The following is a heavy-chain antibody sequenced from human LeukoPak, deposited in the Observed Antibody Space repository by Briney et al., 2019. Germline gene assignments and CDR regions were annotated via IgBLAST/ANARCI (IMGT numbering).Heavy chain of an antibody. CDR1: GYSISSGYY. Sequence: PSETLSLTCTVSGYSISSGYYWGWIRQPPGKGLEWIGSIYHSGSTYYNPSLKSRVTISVDTSKNQFSLKLSSVTAADTAVYYCARVRSGSYHDAFDIWGQGTMVTVSS. D-gene: IGHD1-26*01. CDR3: ARVRSGSYHDAFDI. J-gene: IGHJ3*02. V-gene: IGHV4-38-2*02. CDR2: IYHSGST.